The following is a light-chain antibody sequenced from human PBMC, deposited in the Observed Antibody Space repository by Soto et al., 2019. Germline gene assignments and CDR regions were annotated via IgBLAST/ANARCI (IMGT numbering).Light chain of an antibody. J-gene: IGLJ3*02. Sequence: QSVLTQPPSVSAAPGQKVTISCSGSSSNIGNNYVSWYQQLPGTAPKLLIYDNNKRPSGIPDRFSGSKSGTSATLGITGLQTGDEADYYCGTWDSSLSAHWVFGGGIKVTVL. CDR3: GTWDSSLSAHWV. CDR2: DNN. V-gene: IGLV1-51*01. CDR1: SSNIGNNY.